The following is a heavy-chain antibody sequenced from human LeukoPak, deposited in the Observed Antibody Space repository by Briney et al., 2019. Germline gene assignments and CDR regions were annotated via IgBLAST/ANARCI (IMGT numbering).Heavy chain of an antibody. Sequence: PGGSLRLSCAASGFTFSNAWMSWVRQAPGKGLEWVGRIKSKTDGGTTDYAAPVKGRFTISRDDSKNTLYLQMNSLKTEDTAVYYCTTEWFTSRLRYYYDSSDQWGQGTLVTVSS. V-gene: IGHV3-15*01. CDR3: TTEWFTSRLRYYYDSSDQ. CDR1: GFTFSNAW. J-gene: IGHJ4*02. D-gene: IGHD3-22*01. CDR2: IKSKTDGGTT.